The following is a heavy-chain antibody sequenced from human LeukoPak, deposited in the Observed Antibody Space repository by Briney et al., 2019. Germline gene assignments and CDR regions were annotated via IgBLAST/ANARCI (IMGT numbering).Heavy chain of an antibody. CDR2: MNPNSGNT. CDR3: AREGTYCSGGSCYHYFDY. Sequence: EASVKVSCKASGYTFTSYVINWVRQATGQGLEWMGWMNPNSGNTGYAQKFQGRVNITRNTSISTAYMELSSLRSEDRAVYYCAREGTYCSGGSCYHYFDYWGQGTLVTVSS. J-gene: IGHJ4*02. CDR1: GYTFTSYV. V-gene: IGHV1-8*03. D-gene: IGHD2-15*01.